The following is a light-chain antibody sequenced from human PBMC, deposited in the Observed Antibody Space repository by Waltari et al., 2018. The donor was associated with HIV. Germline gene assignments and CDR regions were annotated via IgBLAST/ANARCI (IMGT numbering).Light chain of an antibody. CDR3: SAFTTSGTWV. Sequence: HSPRPHPPSVSGPPGQPLPISCTGTGSTFGRITLFPCCHQSPGTSPKLIVYEVTTRPSGVPGRFSGSKSGNTASLTISGLQREDEADYYCSAFTTSGTWVFGGGTKLTVL. J-gene: IGLJ3*02. V-gene: IGLV2-18*02. CDR2: EVT. CDR1: GSTFGRITL.